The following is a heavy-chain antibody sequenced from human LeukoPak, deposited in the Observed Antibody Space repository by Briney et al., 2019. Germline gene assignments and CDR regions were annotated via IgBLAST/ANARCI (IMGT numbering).Heavy chain of an antibody. J-gene: IGHJ5*02. CDR2: LYHSGTT. V-gene: IGHV4-38-2*02. Sequence: SETLSLTCTVSGYSISSGYYWGWIRQPPGKGLEWIGSLYHSGTTYYNPSLKSRVTISVDTSKNQFSLKLSSVTAADTAIYYCARHHAHVASSWYYGFAGNWFDPWGQGTLVTVSS. D-gene: IGHD6-13*01. CDR3: ARHHAHVASSWYYGFAGNWFDP. CDR1: GYSISSGYY.